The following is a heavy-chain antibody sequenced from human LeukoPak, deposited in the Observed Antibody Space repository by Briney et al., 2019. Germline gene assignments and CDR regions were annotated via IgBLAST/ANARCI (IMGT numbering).Heavy chain of an antibody. V-gene: IGHV1-2*02. J-gene: IGHJ5*02. D-gene: IGHD6-19*01. CDR1: GYTFTDYY. CDR3: AREYEEALAVTGFDP. CDR2: ISPKNGGT. Sequence: ASVKVSCKSSGYTFTDYYMHWVRQAPGQGLEWMGWISPKNGGTNYAQKFQGRVTMTKGTSISTVYMELSSLRSDDTAIYYCAREYEEALAVTGFDPWGQGTLVTVSS.